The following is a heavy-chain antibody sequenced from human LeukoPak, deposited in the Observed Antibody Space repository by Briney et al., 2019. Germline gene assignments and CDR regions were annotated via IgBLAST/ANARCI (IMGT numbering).Heavy chain of an antibody. Sequence: GGSLRLSCAASGFTFSSYSMNWVRQAPGKGLEWVSGINWNGGSTGYADSVKGRFTISRDSAKNSLYLQMNSLRAEDTALYHCARYRSGSYSHYYYYMDVWGKGTTVTISS. CDR3: ARYRSGSYSHYYYYMDV. J-gene: IGHJ6*03. CDR2: INWNGGST. V-gene: IGHV3-20*01. D-gene: IGHD1-26*01. CDR1: GFTFSSYS.